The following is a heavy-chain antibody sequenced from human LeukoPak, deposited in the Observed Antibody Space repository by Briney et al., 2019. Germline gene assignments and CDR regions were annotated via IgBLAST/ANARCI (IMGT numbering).Heavy chain of an antibody. V-gene: IGHV3-48*01. J-gene: IGHJ4*02. D-gene: IGHD2-21*01. CDR3: ARGPYLPWAFDY. CDR2: ISSSNGAF. CDR1: GFTFSSYS. Sequence: GGSLRLSCAASGFTFSSYSMNWVRQAPGKGLEWVSYISSSNGAFYYADSVKGRFTISRDNAKNSLYLQMNSLRAEDTAVYYCARGPYLPWAFDYWGQGTLVTVSS.